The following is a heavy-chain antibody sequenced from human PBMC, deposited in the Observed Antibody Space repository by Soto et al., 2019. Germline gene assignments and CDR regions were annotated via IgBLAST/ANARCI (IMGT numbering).Heavy chain of an antibody. Sequence: EVQLVESGGGLVQPGGSLRLSCAASGFTFSSYSMNWVRQAPGKGLEWVSYISSSSSTIYYADSVKGRFHISRDNAKNSLYLQMNSLRDEDTAVYYCARESRFLEWLSPNWFDPWGQGTLVTVSS. CDR3: ARESRFLEWLSPNWFDP. CDR2: ISSSSSTI. CDR1: GFTFSSYS. D-gene: IGHD3-3*01. J-gene: IGHJ5*02. V-gene: IGHV3-48*02.